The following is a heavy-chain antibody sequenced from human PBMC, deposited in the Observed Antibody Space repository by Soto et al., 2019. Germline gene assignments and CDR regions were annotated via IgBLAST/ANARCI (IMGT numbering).Heavy chain of an antibody. CDR3: ASPSYGSGRDY. CDR1: GYTFSNYL. CDR2: INAGNGHT. Sequence: QVQLVQSGAEVKKPGASVKVSCKASGYTFSNYLLHWVRQAPGQGLEWMGWINAGNGHTKYSQKFQGRVTFTRDTSATTAYIELSSLSSEDTAVYYCASPSYGSGRDYWGQGTLVTVSS. V-gene: IGHV1-3*01. J-gene: IGHJ4*02. D-gene: IGHD3-10*01.